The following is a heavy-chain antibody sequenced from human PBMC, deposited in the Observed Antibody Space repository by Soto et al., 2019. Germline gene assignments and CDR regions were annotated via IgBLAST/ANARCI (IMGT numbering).Heavy chain of an antibody. J-gene: IGHJ3*02. CDR3: ACPGDILTGHDAFDI. D-gene: IGHD3-9*01. CDR2: IYHSGST. V-gene: IGHV4-4*02. Sequence: QVQLQESGPGLVKPSGTLSLTCAVSGGSISSSNWWSWVRQPPGKGLEWIGEIYHSGSTNYNPSLKSLVTISVDKSKNQFSLKLSSVTAADTAVYYCACPGDILTGHDAFDIWGQGTMVTVSS. CDR1: GGSISSSNW.